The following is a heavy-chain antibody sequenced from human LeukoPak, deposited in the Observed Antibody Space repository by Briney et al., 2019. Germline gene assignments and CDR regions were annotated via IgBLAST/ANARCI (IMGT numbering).Heavy chain of an antibody. D-gene: IGHD5-12*01. CDR3: AREGRSESGYDSSNFDY. J-gene: IGHJ4*02. CDR2: IYYSGST. Sequence: PSETLSLTCTVSGGSISSYYWSWIRQPPGKGLEWIGYIYYSGSTNYNPSLKSRVSISVDTSKNQFSLKLSSVTAADTAVYYCAREGRSESGYDSSNFDYWGQGTLVTVSS. V-gene: IGHV4-59*01. CDR1: GGSISSYY.